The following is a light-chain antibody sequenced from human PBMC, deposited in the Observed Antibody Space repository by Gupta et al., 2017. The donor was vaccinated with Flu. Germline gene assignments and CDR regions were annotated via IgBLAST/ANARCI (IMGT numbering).Light chain of an antibody. CDR1: QSVSSN. V-gene: IGKV3-15*01. CDR2: GAS. J-gene: IGKJ1*01. CDR3: QQYNNWPTWT. Sequence: VMTQSPATLSVSPGERATLSCRASQSVSSNLAWYQQKPGQAPRLLIYGASTRATGIPARFSGSGSGTEFTLTISSMQSEDFAVYYCQQYNNWPTWTFGQGTKVEIK.